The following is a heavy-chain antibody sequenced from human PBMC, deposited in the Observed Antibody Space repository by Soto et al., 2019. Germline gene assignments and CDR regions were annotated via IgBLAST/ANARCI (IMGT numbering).Heavy chain of an antibody. D-gene: IGHD3-3*01. CDR2: IDYSGST. Sequence: SETLSLSCTVSGGSISSYYWCGSRPPPGKGLGWIGYIDYSGSTNYNPSLQSRVTITVDTSKNQFSLKLSSVTAADTAVYYCARGFGKVGVVISDYYRMDVWGQGTTVTVSS. CDR3: ARGFGKVGVVISDYYRMDV. V-gene: IGHV4-59*01. J-gene: IGHJ6*02. CDR1: GGSISSYY.